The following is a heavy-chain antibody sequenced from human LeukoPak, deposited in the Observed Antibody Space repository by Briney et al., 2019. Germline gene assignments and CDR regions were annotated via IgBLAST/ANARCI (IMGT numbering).Heavy chain of an antibody. CDR3: ARATAAARKGSWFDP. J-gene: IGHJ5*02. D-gene: IGHD6-13*01. CDR1: GGSISSYY. V-gene: IGHV4-59*08. Sequence: SETLSLTCTVSGGSISSYYWSWIRQPPGKGLEWIGYIYYSGSTNYNPSLKSRVTISVDTSKNQFSLKLSSVAAADTAVYHCARATAAARKGSWFDPWGQGTLVTVSS. CDR2: IYYSGST.